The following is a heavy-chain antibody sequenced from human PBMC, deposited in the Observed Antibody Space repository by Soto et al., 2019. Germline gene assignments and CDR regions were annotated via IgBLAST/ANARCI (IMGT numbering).Heavy chain of an antibody. CDR3: ARDGAYDILTGYGFDY. D-gene: IGHD3-9*01. J-gene: IGHJ4*02. V-gene: IGHV4-59*01. CDR2: IDYRRST. Sequence: SETLSLTCTVSGGSISSYYWSWIRQPPGKGLEWIGYIDYRRSTNYNPSLKSRVTISVDTSKNQFSLKLSSVTAADTAVHYCARDGAYDILTGYGFDYWGQGTLVTVSS. CDR1: GGSISSYY.